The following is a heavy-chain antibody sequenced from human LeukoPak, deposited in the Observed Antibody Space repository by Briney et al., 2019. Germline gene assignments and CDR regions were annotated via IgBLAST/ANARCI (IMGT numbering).Heavy chain of an antibody. D-gene: IGHD1-14*01. CDR2: ISYDGSNK. Sequence: GGSLRLSCAASGFIFSSYAMHWVRQAPGKGLEWVAVISYDGSNKYYADSVKGRFTISRDNSKNTLYLQMNSLRAEDTAVYYCARAASPGSEPFDYWGQGTLVTVSS. CDR3: ARAASPGSEPFDY. V-gene: IGHV3-30*01. J-gene: IGHJ4*02. CDR1: GFIFSSYA.